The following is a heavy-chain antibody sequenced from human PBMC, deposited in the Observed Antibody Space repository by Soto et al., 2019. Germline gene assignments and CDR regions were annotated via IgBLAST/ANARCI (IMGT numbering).Heavy chain of an antibody. D-gene: IGHD6-13*01. Sequence: EVQLVESGGGSVQPGESLRLSCAASGFPFSSYWIHWVRQAPGKGLMWVSRIKYDGTITNYADSLKGRLTISRDNAKNTLYLQMNSLRVEDTAVYHCARRAKGGYYVDVWGKGTTVTVSS. CDR2: IKYDGTIT. CDR1: GFPFSSYW. CDR3: ARRAKGGYYVDV. V-gene: IGHV3-74*01. J-gene: IGHJ6*03.